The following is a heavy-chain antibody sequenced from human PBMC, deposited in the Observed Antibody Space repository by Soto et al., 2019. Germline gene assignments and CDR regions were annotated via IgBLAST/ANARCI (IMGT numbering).Heavy chain of an antibody. CDR1: GYTFTTYY. CDR3: AIEYSGSLNFDY. J-gene: IGHJ4*02. V-gene: IGHV1-46*01. D-gene: IGHD1-26*01. Sequence: EASVKVSCKASGYTFTTYYMHWVRQAPGQGLEWMGIISPDGGRTSYAQKFQGRVTMTRDTSTSTVYMELRSLRSDDTAVYYCAIEYSGSLNFDYWGQGTLVTVSS. CDR2: ISPDGGRT.